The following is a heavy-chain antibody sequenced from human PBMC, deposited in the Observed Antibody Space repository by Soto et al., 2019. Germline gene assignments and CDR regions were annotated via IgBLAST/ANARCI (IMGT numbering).Heavy chain of an antibody. Sequence: GGSLRLSCAASGFTISSNYMSWVRQAPGKGLEWGSVIYSGGRTYYADSVKGRFTISRDNSKNTLYLQMNSLRAEDTAAYYCARGMLLFFGSGLYYFDYWGQGTLVTVSS. CDR3: ARGMLLFFGSGLYYFDY. CDR2: IYSGGRT. V-gene: IGHV3-53*01. J-gene: IGHJ4*02. CDR1: GFTISSNY. D-gene: IGHD6-19*01.